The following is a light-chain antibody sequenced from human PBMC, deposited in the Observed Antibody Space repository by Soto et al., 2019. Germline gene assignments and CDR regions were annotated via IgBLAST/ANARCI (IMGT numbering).Light chain of an antibody. Sequence: QSALTQPPSASGSPGQSVTISCTGTSSDVGGYNYVSWYQQHPGKAPKLMIYEVSKRPSGVPDRFSGSKSANTASLTVSGLQAEEEADYYGSSYAGSNNLVFGGGTKLTVL. J-gene: IGLJ2*01. CDR2: EVS. CDR1: SSDVGGYNY. V-gene: IGLV2-8*01. CDR3: SSYAGSNNLV.